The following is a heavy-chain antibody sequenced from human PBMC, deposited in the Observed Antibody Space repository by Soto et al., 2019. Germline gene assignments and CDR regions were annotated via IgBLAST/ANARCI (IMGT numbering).Heavy chain of an antibody. CDR2: IYYSGST. D-gene: IGHD6-19*01. J-gene: IGHJ5*02. Sequence: SETLSLTCTVSGGSISSYYWSWIRQPPGKGLEWIGYIYYSGSTNYNPSLKSRVTISVDTSKNQFSLKLSSVTAADTAVYYCARLRVGSGWYRWFDPWGQGTLVTVSS. CDR1: GGSISSYY. CDR3: ARLRVGSGWYRWFDP. V-gene: IGHV4-59*08.